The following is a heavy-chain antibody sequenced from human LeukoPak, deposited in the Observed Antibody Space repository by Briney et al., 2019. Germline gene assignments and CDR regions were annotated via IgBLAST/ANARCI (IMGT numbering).Heavy chain of an antibody. V-gene: IGHV3-30*02. Sequence: PGGSLRLSCAASGFTFSTYGMHWVRQAPGKGLEWVAFIRFDGSNKYHADSVKGRFTISRDNSKNTLYLQMNSLRAEDTAVYYCAKDGSIAAADYYFDYWGQGTLVTVSS. D-gene: IGHD6-13*01. CDR2: IRFDGSNK. CDR3: AKDGSIAAADYYFDY. J-gene: IGHJ4*02. CDR1: GFTFSTYG.